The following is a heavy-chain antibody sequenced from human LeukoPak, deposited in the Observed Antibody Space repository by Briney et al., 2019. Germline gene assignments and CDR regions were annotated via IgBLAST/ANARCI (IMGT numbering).Heavy chain of an antibody. CDR3: ARGYLTIFGVVIAYFDY. J-gene: IGHJ4*02. Sequence: GASVKVSCKASGYTFTSYAMHWARQAPGQRLEWMGWINAGNGNTKYSQKFQGRVTITRDTSASTAYMELSSLRSEDTAVYYCARGYLTIFGVVIAYFDYWGQGTLVTVSS. CDR2: INAGNGNT. V-gene: IGHV1-3*01. D-gene: IGHD3-3*01. CDR1: GYTFTSYA.